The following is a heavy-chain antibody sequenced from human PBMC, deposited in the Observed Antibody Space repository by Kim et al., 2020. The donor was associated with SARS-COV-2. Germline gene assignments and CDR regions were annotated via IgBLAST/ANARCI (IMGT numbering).Heavy chain of an antibody. V-gene: IGHV3-23*01. Sequence: GGSLRLSCAASGFTFSSYAMSWVRQAPGKGLEWVSAISGSGGSTYYADSVKGRFTISRDNSKNTLYLQMNSLRAEDTAVYYCAKRGFGELLHWGYYYGMDVWGQGTTVTVSS. CDR2: ISGSGGST. D-gene: IGHD3-10*01. CDR3: AKRGFGELLHWGYYYGMDV. J-gene: IGHJ6*02. CDR1: GFTFSSYA.